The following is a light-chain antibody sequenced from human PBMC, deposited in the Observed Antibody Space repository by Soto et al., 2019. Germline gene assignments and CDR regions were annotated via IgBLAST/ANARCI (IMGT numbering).Light chain of an antibody. CDR1: QGISSA. V-gene: IGKV1-13*02. J-gene: IGKJ4*01. CDR2: GAS. CDR3: QQYNTCPLT. Sequence: AIQLTQSPSSLSSSVGDRLIITCRASQGISSALAWYQQKPGKPPRLLIYGASSLDSGVPSRFSGSGFGTDFTLTISNMQPEDFATYYCQQYNTCPLTFSGGTKVEIK.